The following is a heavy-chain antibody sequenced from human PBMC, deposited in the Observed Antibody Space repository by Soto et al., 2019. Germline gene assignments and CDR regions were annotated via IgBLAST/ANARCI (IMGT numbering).Heavy chain of an antibody. Sequence: PGGSLRLSCAASGFTFDDYAMHWVRQAPGKGLEWVSGISWNSGSIGYADSVKGRFTISRDDAKNSLYLQMNSLRAEDTALYYCAKEKHQGLRYFDWLSPRYGMDVWGQGTTVTVSS. V-gene: IGHV3-9*01. D-gene: IGHD3-9*01. CDR2: ISWNSGSI. CDR1: GFTFDDYA. CDR3: AKEKHQGLRYFDWLSPRYGMDV. J-gene: IGHJ6*02.